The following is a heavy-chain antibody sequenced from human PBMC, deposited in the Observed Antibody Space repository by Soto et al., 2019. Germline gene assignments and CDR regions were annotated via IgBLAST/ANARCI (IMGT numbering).Heavy chain of an antibody. D-gene: IGHD6-13*01. J-gene: IGHJ5*02. V-gene: IGHV4-39*01. CDR1: GGSISSSSYY. Sequence: SETLSLTCTVSGGSISSSSYYWGWIRQPPGKGLEWIGSIYYSGSTYYNPSFKSRVTISVDTSKNQFSLKLSSVTAADTAVYYCAGSTSWFDPWGQGTLVTVSS. CDR2: IYYSGST. CDR3: AGSTSWFDP.